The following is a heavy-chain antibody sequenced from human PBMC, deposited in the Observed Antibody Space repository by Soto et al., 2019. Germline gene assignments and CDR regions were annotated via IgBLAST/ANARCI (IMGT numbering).Heavy chain of an antibody. V-gene: IGHV4-59*01. CDR3: ARGRPYYYDSSGYYYFDY. CDR1: GGSISSYY. J-gene: IGHJ4*02. Sequence: TSETLSLTCTVSGGSISSYYWSWIRQPPGKGLEWIGYIYYSGSTNYNPSLKSRVTISVDTSKNQFSLKLSSVTAADTAVYYCARGRPYYYDSSGYYYFDYWGQGTLVTSPQ. D-gene: IGHD3-22*01. CDR2: IYYSGST.